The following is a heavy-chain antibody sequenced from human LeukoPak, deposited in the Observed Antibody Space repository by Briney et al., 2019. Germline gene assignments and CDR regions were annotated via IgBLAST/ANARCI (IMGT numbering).Heavy chain of an antibody. CDR3: ASSIYGSGSYFGY. J-gene: IGHJ4*02. V-gene: IGHV4-39*07. D-gene: IGHD3-10*01. CDR1: GGSISSSSYY. Sequence: SETLSLTCTVSGGSISSSSYYWGWIRQPPGKGLEWIGSIYYSGSTYYNPSLKSRVTISVDTSKNQFSLKLSSVTAADTAVYYCASSIYGSGSYFGYWGQGTLVTVSS. CDR2: IYYSGST.